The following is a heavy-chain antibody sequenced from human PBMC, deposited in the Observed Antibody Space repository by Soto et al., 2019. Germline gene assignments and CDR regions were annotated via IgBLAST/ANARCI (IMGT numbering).Heavy chain of an antibody. CDR1: GFTFSSYA. Sequence: QPGGSLRLSCAASGFTFSSYAMHWVRQAPGKGLEWVAVISYDGGNKYYADSVKGRFTISRDNFKNLLFVQMNSLRADDTAVYYCARSSGFPYGDYYFDNWGQGTLVTVSS. CDR2: ISYDGGNK. CDR3: ARSSGFPYGDYYFDN. V-gene: IGHV3-30-3*01. D-gene: IGHD4-17*01. J-gene: IGHJ4*02.